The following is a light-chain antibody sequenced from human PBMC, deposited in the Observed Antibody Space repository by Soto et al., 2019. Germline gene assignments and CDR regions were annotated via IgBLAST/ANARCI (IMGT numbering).Light chain of an antibody. V-gene: IGLV2-8*01. Sequence: QSALTPAPSGSGGPGQSVTISWTGTSREVGGYNYVSWYQQHPGKAPKLMIYEFSRRPSGVPDRFSGSRSANTAFLTVSGLQAEDEADYYCCSYAGNDNFYVFGTGTKVTVL. J-gene: IGLJ1*01. CDR2: EFS. CDR3: CSYAGNDNFYV. CDR1: SREVGGYNY.